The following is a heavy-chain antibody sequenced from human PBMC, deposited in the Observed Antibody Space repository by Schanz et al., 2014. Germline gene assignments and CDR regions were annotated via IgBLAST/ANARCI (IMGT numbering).Heavy chain of an antibody. CDR2: IYSTGST. V-gene: IGHV4-61*02. Sequence: QVQLQESGPGLVKPSQTLSLTCTVSGGSISSGSYYWSWIRQPAGKGLEWIGRIYSTGSTNYNPSPKSQFTMSEDRSKSRFSLKQTAVTAADTAVYYCARDMVENWFDSWGQGTLVTVSS. D-gene: IGHD3-10*01. J-gene: IGHJ5*01. CDR3: ARDMVENWFDS. CDR1: GGSISSGSYY.